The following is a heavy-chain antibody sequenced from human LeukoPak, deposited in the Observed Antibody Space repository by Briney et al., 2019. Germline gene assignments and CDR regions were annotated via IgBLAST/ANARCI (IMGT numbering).Heavy chain of an antibody. Sequence: SVKVSCKASGYTFTSYGISWVRQAPGQGLEWMGGIIPIFGTANYAQKFQGRVTITADESTSTAYMELSSLRSEDTAVYYCARDLVRAPYEPWDDYWGQGTLVTVSS. V-gene: IGHV1-69*13. D-gene: IGHD5-12*01. CDR3: ARDLVRAPYEPWDDY. CDR2: IIPIFGTA. J-gene: IGHJ4*02. CDR1: GYTFTSYG.